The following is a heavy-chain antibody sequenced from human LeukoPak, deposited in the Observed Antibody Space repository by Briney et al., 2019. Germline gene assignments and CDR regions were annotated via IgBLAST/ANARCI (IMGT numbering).Heavy chain of an antibody. V-gene: IGHV1-69*05. Sequence: SVKVSCKASGGTFSSYAISWVRQAPGQGLEWMGGIIPIFGTANYAQKFQGRVTITTDESTSTAYMELSSLRSEDTAVYYCASCGSSTSWYFMDVWGKGTTVTVSS. CDR3: ASCGSSTSWYFMDV. D-gene: IGHD2-2*01. CDR2: IIPIFGTA. CDR1: GGTFSSYA. J-gene: IGHJ6*03.